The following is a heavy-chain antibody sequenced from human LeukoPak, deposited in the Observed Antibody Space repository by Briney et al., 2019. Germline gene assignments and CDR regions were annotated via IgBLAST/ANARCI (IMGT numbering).Heavy chain of an antibody. CDR2: VNPSGGST. CDR3: AREGAGQYYDFWSGYLPENRFDP. J-gene: IGHJ5*02. CDR1: GYTFTSYY. Sequence: GASVKVSCKASGYTFTSYYMHWVRQAPGQGLEWMGIVNPSGGSTSYAQKFQGRVTMTRDTSTSTVYMELSSLRFEDTAVYYCAREGAGQYYDFWSGYLPENRFDPWGQGTLVTVSS. D-gene: IGHD3-3*01. V-gene: IGHV1-46*01.